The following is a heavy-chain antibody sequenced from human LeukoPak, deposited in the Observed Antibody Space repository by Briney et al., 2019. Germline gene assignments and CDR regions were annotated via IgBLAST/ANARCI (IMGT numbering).Heavy chain of an antibody. V-gene: IGHV3-74*01. Sequence: GGSLRLSCAASRFTFSSYWMFWVRQFPAGGVVWVSRVNRDGSTATYADSVKGRFTISRDNAKNTLYLQMNSLRAEDTAVYYCARGYSGTYRFDYWGQGILVTVSS. J-gene: IGHJ4*02. D-gene: IGHD1-26*01. CDR3: ARGYSGTYRFDY. CDR2: VNRDGSTA. CDR1: RFTFSSYW.